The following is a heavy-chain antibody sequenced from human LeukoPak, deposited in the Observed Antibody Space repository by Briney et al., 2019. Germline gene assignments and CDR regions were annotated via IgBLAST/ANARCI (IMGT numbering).Heavy chain of an antibody. D-gene: IGHD3-10*01. CDR1: VGSISSGSYD. V-gene: IGHV4-61*02. Sequence: SETLSLTCTVSVGSISSGSYDWSWIRQLAGKGLEWIGRIYTSGSTNYNPSLKSRVTMSVDTSKNQLSLKLTSVTVADTAVYYCAREWGRGETMVRGYYMDVWGKGTTVTISS. CDR2: IYTSGST. J-gene: IGHJ6*03. CDR3: AREWGRGETMVRGYYMDV.